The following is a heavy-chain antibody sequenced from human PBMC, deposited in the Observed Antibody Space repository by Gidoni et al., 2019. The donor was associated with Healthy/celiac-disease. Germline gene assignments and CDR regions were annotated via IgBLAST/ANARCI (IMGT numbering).Heavy chain of an antibody. CDR1: GGSFSGYY. CDR2: INHSGST. V-gene: IGHV4-34*01. Sequence: QVQLQQWGAGLLKPSETLSLTCAVYGGSFSGYYWSWIRQPPGKGLEWIGEINHSGSTNYNPSLKSRVTISVDTSKNQFSLKLSSVTAADTAVYYCARGGGGQLWLLGRWFDPWGQGTLVTVSS. J-gene: IGHJ5*02. D-gene: IGHD5-18*01. CDR3: ARGGGGQLWLLGRWFDP.